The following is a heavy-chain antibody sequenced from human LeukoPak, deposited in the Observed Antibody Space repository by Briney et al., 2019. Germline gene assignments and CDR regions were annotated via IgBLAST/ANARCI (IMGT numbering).Heavy chain of an antibody. CDR2: INRDGSIT. Sequence: TGGSLRLSCAASGFTFSSYWMHWVRQAPGKGLVWVSRINRDGSITTYADSVKGRFTISRDDAKNTLYLQMNSLRAEDTAVYYCARGDYSSGGYDYYYYYMDVWGQGTTVTISS. CDR3: ARGDYSSGGYDYYYYYMDV. V-gene: IGHV3-74*01. J-gene: IGHJ6*03. D-gene: IGHD6-19*01. CDR1: GFTFSSYW.